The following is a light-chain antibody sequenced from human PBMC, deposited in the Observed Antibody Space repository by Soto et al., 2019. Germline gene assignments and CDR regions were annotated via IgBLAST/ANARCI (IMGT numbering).Light chain of an antibody. CDR2: GNS. CDR3: QYYDSSLSALYV. J-gene: IGLJ1*01. V-gene: IGLV1-40*01. Sequence: QSVLTQPPSVSGAPGQRVTISCTGSSSNIGAGYDVHWYQQLPGTAPKLLIYGNSNRPSGVPDRFSGSKSGTSASLAITGLQAEDEADYYCQYYDSSLSALYVFGTGTKVTV. CDR1: SSNIGAGYD.